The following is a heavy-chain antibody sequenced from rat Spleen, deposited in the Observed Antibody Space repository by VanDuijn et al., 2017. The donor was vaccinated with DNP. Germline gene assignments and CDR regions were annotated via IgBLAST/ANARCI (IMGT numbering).Heavy chain of an antibody. D-gene: IGHD4-3*01. CDR2: IFYDGSST. CDR3: TRRFGVQDAMDA. V-gene: IGHV5-7*01. CDR1: GFTFSDYN. J-gene: IGHJ4*01. Sequence: EVQLVESGGDLVQPGRSLKLSCAASGFTFSDYNMAWVRQAPKKGLEWVATIFYDGSSTYYRDSVKGRFTISRDIAKSTLYLQMNSLRSEDTATYYCTRRFGVQDAMDAWGQGTSVTVSS.